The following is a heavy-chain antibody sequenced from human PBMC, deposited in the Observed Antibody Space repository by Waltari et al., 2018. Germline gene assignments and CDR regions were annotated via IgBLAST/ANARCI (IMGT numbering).Heavy chain of an antibody. CDR2: INHSGST. V-gene: IGHV4-34*01. CDR1: GGSFSGYY. J-gene: IGHJ4*02. CDR3: ARGRKYSSSWYGFDY. D-gene: IGHD6-13*01. Sequence: QVQLQQWGAGLLKPSETLSLTGAVYGGSFSGYYWSWICQPPGKGLEWIGEINHSGSTNYNPSLTSRVTISVDTAKNQFSLKLSSVTAADTAVYYCARGRKYSSSWYGFDYWGQGTLVTVSS.